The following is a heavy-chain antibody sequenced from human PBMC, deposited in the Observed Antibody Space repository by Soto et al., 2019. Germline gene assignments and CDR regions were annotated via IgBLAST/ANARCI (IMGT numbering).Heavy chain of an antibody. CDR1: GFTFSSYA. CDR3: GSGGMAPPGSAPFAS. J-gene: IGHJ4*02. D-gene: IGHD1-26*01. CDR2: ISYDGSNK. V-gene: IGHV3-30-3*01. Sequence: GGSLRLSCAASGFTFSSYAMHWVRQAPGKGLEWVAVISYDGSNKYYADSVKGRFTISRDNSKNTLYLQMNSLRAEDTAVFSCGSGGMAPPGSAPFASGGRGTLFP.